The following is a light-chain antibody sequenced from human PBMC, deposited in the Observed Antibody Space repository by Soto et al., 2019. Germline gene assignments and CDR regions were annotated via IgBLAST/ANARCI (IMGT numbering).Light chain of an antibody. V-gene: IGLV2-14*01. CDR3: SSYTSSSTPVV. J-gene: IGLJ2*01. CDR1: SSDVGGYNY. CDR2: EVS. Sequence: QSVLTQPASVSGSPGQSITISCTGTSSDVGGYNYVSWYQQHPGKAPKLMIYEVSNRPSGVSNRFSGSKSGNTASLNISGLQAEDEADYYCSSYTSSSTPVVVGGGTELAVL.